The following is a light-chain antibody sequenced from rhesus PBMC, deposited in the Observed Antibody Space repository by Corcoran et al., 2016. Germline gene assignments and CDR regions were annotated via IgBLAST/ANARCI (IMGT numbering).Light chain of an antibody. J-gene: IGKJ2*01. CDR2: AAS. V-gene: IGKV1-33*02. CDR3: QQHNSYPYS. CDR1: QGISKT. Sequence: DIQMTQSPSSLSASVGDTVTITCQASQGISKTLAWYQQKPGKAPKLLIYAASTLPSGVPSRFSGTGSGTEFTLTIRSRQPEDFATYYCQQHNSYPYSFGQGTKVEIK.